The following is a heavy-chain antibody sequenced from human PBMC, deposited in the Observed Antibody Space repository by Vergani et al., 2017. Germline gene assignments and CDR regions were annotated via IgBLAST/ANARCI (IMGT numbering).Heavy chain of an antibody. CDR2: IYYSGST. CDR3: ARVSGYCSSTSCSYMDV. CDR1: GGSSSSYY. V-gene: IGHV4-59*01. D-gene: IGHD2-2*03. Sequence: QVQLQESGPGLVKPSETLSLTCTVSGGSSSSYYWSWIRQPPGKGLEWIGYIYYSGSTNYNPSLKSRVTISVDTSKNQFSLKLSSVTAAATAVYYCARVSGYCSSTSCSYMDVWGKGTTVTVSS. J-gene: IGHJ6*03.